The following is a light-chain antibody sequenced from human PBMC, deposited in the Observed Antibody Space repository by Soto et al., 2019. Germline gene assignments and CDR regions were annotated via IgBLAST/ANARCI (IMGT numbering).Light chain of an antibody. CDR2: KAS. V-gene: IGKV1-5*03. CDR1: QSISSW. Sequence: DIQMTQSPSTLSASVGDRVTITCRASQSISSWLAWYQQKPWKAPKLLIYKASSLESGVPSRLSGSGSGTEFTITISSLQPDDFAPYYCQQYNSYPITFGQGTRLEIK. J-gene: IGKJ5*01. CDR3: QQYNSYPIT.